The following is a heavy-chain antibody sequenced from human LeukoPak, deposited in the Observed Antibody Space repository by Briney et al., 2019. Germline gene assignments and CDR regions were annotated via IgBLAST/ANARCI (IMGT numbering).Heavy chain of an antibody. J-gene: IGHJ4*02. CDR2: IYYSGST. V-gene: IGHV4-39*01. CDR1: GGSISSSSYY. Sequence: PSETLSLTCTVSGGSISSSSYYWGWIRQPPGKGLGWIGSIYYSGSTYYNPSLKSRVTISVDTSKNQFSLKLSSVTAADTAVYYRARQPSENYFDYWGQGTLVTVSS. CDR3: ARQPSENYFDY.